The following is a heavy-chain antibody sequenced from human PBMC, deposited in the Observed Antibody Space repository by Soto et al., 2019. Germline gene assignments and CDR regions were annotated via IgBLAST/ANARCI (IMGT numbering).Heavy chain of an antibody. CDR2: IYYSGST. V-gene: IGHV4-61*01. CDR1: GGSVSSGSYY. D-gene: IGHD1-26*01. CDR3: ARDQGGPADY. J-gene: IGHJ4*02. Sequence: QVQLQESGPGLVKPSESLSLTCTVSGGSVSSGSYYWSWIRQPPGKGLEWIGYIYYSGSTNYNPSLKCRVTISVDTSKNQFSLKLSSVTAADTAVYYCARDQGGPADYWGQGTLVTVSS.